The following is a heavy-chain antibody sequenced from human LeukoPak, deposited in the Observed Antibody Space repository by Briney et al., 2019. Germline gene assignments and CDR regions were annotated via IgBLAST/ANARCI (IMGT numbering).Heavy chain of an antibody. CDR3: ARHASVDGNWPRPLDY. Sequence: PSDTLSLTCTVSGGSISGSPYYWGWIRQLPGKGLEWIGNIYYSGSTYYNPSLKTRVTISVDTSKNQFSLKLTSVTAADTAVYYCARHASVDGNWPRPLDYWGQGSLVTVSS. D-gene: IGHD6-19*01. V-gene: IGHV4-39*01. CDR2: IYYSGST. J-gene: IGHJ4*02. CDR1: GGSISGSPYY.